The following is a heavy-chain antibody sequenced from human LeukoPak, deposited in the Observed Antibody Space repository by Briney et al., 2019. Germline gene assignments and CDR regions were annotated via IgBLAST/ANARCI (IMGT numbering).Heavy chain of an antibody. CDR1: GYTFTGYY. Sequence: SVTVSCMASGYTFTGYYMHWVRQAPGQGLQWMGWVNPNSGGTDYAQRLQGRATITRDTSFRTAYMELSRLSSDDTAGCYCARLLRWFGESTDYWGQGTLATVSS. CDR3: ARLLRWFGESTDY. J-gene: IGHJ4*02. CDR2: VNPNSGGT. D-gene: IGHD3-10*01. V-gene: IGHV1-2*02.